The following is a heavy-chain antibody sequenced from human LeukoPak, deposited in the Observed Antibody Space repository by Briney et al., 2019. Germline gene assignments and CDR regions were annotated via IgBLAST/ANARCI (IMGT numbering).Heavy chain of an antibody. J-gene: IGHJ6*02. Sequence: GGSLRLSCAASGFIFSSYAMGWVRQAPGKGLEWDSAISGIGGSTYYADSVKGRLTISRDDSKNTLYLQMNSLRAEDTAVYYCAKSLRFLGWLLARSLSYGMDVWGQGTTVTVSS. CDR2: ISGIGGST. CDR3: AKSLRFLGWLLARSLSYGMDV. V-gene: IGHV3-23*01. D-gene: IGHD3-3*01. CDR1: GFIFSSYA.